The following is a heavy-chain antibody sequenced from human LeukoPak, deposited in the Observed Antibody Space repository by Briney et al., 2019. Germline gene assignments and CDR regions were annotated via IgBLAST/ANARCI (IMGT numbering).Heavy chain of an antibody. J-gene: IGHJ4*02. CDR1: GGTFSSYA. CDR2: IIPIFGTT. Sequence: SVKVSCKASGGTFSSYAISWVRQAPGQGLEWMGGIIPIFGTTNYAQKFQGRVTITTDESTSTAYMELSSLRSEDTAVYYCASREYSGYDDLRLDYWGQGTLVTVSS. D-gene: IGHD5-12*01. CDR3: ASREYSGYDDLRLDY. V-gene: IGHV1-69*05.